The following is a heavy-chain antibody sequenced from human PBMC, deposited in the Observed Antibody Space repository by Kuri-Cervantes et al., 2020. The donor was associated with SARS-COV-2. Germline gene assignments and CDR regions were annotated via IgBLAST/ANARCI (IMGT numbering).Heavy chain of an antibody. V-gene: IGHV1-24*01. D-gene: IGHD3-10*01. J-gene: IGHJ6*02. CDR1: GYTLTELS. Sequence: ASVKVSCKVSGYTLTELSMHWVRQAPGKGLEWMGGFDPEDGETIYAQKFQGRVTMTEDTSTDTAYMELSSLRSEDTAVYYCARDRSQEEPELLWFGSMDVWGQGTTVTVSS. CDR2: FDPEDGET. CDR3: ARDRSQEEPELLWFGSMDV.